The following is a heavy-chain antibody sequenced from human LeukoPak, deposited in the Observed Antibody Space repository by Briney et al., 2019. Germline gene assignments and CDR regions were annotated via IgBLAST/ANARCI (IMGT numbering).Heavy chain of an antibody. V-gene: IGHV3-23*01. CDR2: ISGSGGTT. Sequence: GGSLRLSCAASEFTFSSYAMSWVRQAPGKGLEWVSTISGSGGTTYYADSVKGRFTISRDNSKNTLYLQMNSQRAEDTAVYYCAKDRNYDFTVDAFDIWGQGTMVTVSS. J-gene: IGHJ3*02. CDR3: AKDRNYDFTVDAFDI. CDR1: EFTFSSYA. D-gene: IGHD3-3*01.